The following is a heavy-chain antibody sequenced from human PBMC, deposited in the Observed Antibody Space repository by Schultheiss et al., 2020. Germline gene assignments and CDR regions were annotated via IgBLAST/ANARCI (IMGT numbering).Heavy chain of an antibody. D-gene: IGHD3-10*01. CDR1: GFSLSNARMG. Sequence: SGPTLVKPTETLTLTCTVSGFSLSNARMGVSWIRQPPGKALEWLALIDWDDDKYYSTSLKTRLTISKDTSKNQVVLTMTNMDPVDTATYYCARIRAERFGELFYYYYGMDVWGQGTTVTVSS. J-gene: IGHJ6*02. CDR2: IDWDDDK. CDR3: ARIRAERFGELFYYYYGMDV. V-gene: IGHV2-70*01.